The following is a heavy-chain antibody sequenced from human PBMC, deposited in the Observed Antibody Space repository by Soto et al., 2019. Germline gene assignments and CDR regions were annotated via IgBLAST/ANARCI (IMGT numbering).Heavy chain of an antibody. CDR2: ISSSGSTI. Sequence: GGSLRLSCAASGFTFSSYEMNWVRQAPGKGLEWVSYISSSGSTIYYADSVKGRFTISRDNAKNSLYLQMNSLRAEDTAVYYCVLLGIAVAGDAFDIWGQGTMVTVSS. J-gene: IGHJ3*02. CDR3: VLLGIAVAGDAFDI. V-gene: IGHV3-48*03. D-gene: IGHD6-19*01. CDR1: GFTFSSYE.